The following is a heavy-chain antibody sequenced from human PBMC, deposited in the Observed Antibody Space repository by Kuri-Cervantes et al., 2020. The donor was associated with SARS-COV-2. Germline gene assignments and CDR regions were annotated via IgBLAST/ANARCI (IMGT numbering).Heavy chain of an antibody. V-gene: IGHV4-34*01. Sequence: SETLSLTCAVYGGSFSGYYWNWIRQPPGKGLEWIGEINHSGSTNYNPSLKSRVTISVDTSKNQFSLKLSSVTAADTAVYYCARVKGIVLIDWFYPWGQGTLVTVSS. CDR1: GGSFSGYY. J-gene: IGHJ5*02. CDR2: INHSGST. CDR3: ARVKGIVLIDWFYP. D-gene: IGHD2-8*01.